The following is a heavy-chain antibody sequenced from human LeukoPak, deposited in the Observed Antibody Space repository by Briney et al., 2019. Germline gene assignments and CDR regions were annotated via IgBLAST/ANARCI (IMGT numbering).Heavy chain of an antibody. Sequence: GASLQISCKGSGYRFTSYWIGWVRQMPGKGLEWMGIIYPGDSDTRYSPSFQGQVTISADKSISTAYLQWSSLKASDTAMYYCARGVRGDYYYDSSGYPNWFDPWGQGTLVTVSS. D-gene: IGHD3-22*01. CDR2: IYPGDSDT. CDR3: ARGVRGDYYYDSSGYPNWFDP. J-gene: IGHJ5*02. CDR1: GYRFTSYW. V-gene: IGHV5-51*01.